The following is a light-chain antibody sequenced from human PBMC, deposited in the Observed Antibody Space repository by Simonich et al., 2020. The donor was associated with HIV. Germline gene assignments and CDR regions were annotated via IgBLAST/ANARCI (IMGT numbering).Light chain of an antibody. Sequence: QSALTQPRSVSGSPGQSVTISCTGTSSDVGGYNYVSWYQQHPGKAPKLMIYDVSKRPSGVPDRFSGSKSGNTASLNISGLQAEDEADYYCCSYAGNYNWVFGGGTKLTVL. J-gene: IGLJ3*02. CDR3: CSYAGNYNWV. CDR2: DVS. V-gene: IGLV2-11*01. CDR1: SSDVGGYNY.